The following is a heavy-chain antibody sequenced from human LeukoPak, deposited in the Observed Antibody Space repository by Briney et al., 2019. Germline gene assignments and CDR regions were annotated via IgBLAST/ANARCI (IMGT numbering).Heavy chain of an antibody. CDR2: ISTGSSAT. CDR1: EFAFSTYN. Sequence: GGSLRLSCAASEFAFSTYNMNWVRQAPGKGLEWVSYISTGSSATYYADSVKGRFTISRDNVENSLYLQMNSLRDEDTAVYYCARVAAGYSVNYFDYWGQGTLVTVSS. V-gene: IGHV3-48*02. CDR3: ARVAAGYSVNYFDY. J-gene: IGHJ4*02. D-gene: IGHD4-23*01.